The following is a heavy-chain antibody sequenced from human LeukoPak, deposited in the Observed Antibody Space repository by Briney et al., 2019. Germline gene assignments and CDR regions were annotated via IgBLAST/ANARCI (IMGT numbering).Heavy chain of an antibody. CDR1: GGSISPYY. V-gene: IGHV4-59*01. D-gene: IGHD3-22*01. J-gene: IGHJ4*02. Sequence: SETLSLTCTVSGGSISPYYWSWIRQPPGKGLEWIGYIYYSGSINYNPSLKSRVSMSVDTSKNQFSLKLNSVTAADTAVYYCARGNSYYDSSGAFDYWGQGTLVTVSS. CDR2: IYYSGSI. CDR3: ARGNSYYDSSGAFDY.